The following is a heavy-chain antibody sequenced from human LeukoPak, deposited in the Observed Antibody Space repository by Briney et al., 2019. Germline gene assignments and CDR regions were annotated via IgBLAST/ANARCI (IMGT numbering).Heavy chain of an antibody. CDR1: GGPLTRNLSY. J-gene: IGHJ4*02. CDR3: ARLNSGYEDYYFDD. Sequence: PSETLSLTCTVSGGPLTRNLSYWGWIRRPPGKGLEWIGNIYYTGSTDYSPSFESRAAMSVDTSKNQFSLQLRSVTAADTAVYYCARLNSGYEDYYFDDWGQGTLVTVSS. V-gene: IGHV4-39*01. D-gene: IGHD5-12*01. CDR2: IYYTGST.